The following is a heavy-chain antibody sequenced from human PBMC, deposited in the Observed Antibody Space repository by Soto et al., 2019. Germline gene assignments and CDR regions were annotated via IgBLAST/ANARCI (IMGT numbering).Heavy chain of an antibody. CDR3: ARSLLRGFGVVITTQGAPLDY. CDR1: GGSFSGYY. J-gene: IGHJ4*02. V-gene: IGHV4-34*01. D-gene: IGHD3-3*01. CDR2: INHSGST. Sequence: SETLSLTCAVYGGSFSGYYWSWIRQPPGKGLEWIGEINHSGSTNYNPSLKSRVTISVDTSKNQFSLKLSSVTAADTAVYYCARSLLRGFGVVITTQGAPLDYWGQGTLVTVSS.